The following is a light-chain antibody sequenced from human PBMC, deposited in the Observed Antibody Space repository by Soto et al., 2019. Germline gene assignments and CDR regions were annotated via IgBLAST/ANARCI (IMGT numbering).Light chain of an antibody. CDR2: KND. CDR1: SSNIGSNR. CDR3: ATWDDSLSGVL. J-gene: IGLJ2*01. V-gene: IGLV1-47*01. Sequence: QSVLNQAPSTSGTPGQRVIISCSGSSSNIGSNRVQWYQQLPGTAPKLLVYKNDNRPSGVPDRFSGSKSGTSAFLAISDLRSEDEGLYYCATWDDSLSGVLFGGGTKLTVL.